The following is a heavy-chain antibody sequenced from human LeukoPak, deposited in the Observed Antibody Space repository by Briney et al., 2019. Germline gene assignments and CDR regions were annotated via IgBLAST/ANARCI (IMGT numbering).Heavy chain of an antibody. CDR1: GGTFSSYT. J-gene: IGHJ4*02. V-gene: IGHV1-69*02. CDR2: IIPILGIT. Sequence: ASVKLSCKASGGTFSSYTISWVRQAPGQGLEWVGRIIPILGITNYAQKFQGRVTITADKSTSTAYMEQSSMRSEDTDVYYYALTTVVTRIDYWGQGTLVTVSS. CDR3: ALTTVVTRIDY. D-gene: IGHD4-23*01.